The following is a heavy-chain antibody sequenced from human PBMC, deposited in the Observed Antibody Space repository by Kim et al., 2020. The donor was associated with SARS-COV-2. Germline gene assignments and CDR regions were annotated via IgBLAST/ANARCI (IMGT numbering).Heavy chain of an antibody. D-gene: IGHD3-10*01. V-gene: IGHV1-69*02. J-gene: IGHJ4*02. CDR3: ARPAGGFGARLDY. Sequence: SVKVSCKVFGETFSSYNINWVRQAPGQGLEWMGRIIPMVGIPDYAQKFQGRVTITADRSTSTAYMDVSSLTSEDTAVYYCARPAGGFGARLDYWGLGTLVTVSS. CDR2: IIPMVGIP. CDR1: GETFSSYN.